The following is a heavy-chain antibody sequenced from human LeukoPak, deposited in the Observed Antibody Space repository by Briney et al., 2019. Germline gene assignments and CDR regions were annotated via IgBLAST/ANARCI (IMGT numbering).Heavy chain of an antibody. CDR3: TTAVVASAFDY. CDR2: IKGKTDGGTT. CDR1: GFTFSSYA. J-gene: IGHJ4*02. Sequence: GGSLRLSCAASGFTFSSYAMHWVRQAPGKGLEWVGRIKGKTDGGTTDYAAPVQGRFTISRDDSKNTLYLQMNSLKTEDTAVYYCTTAVVASAFDYWGQGTLVTVSS. V-gene: IGHV3-15*01. D-gene: IGHD5-12*01.